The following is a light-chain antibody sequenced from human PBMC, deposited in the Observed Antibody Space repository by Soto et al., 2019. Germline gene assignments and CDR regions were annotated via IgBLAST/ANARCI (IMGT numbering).Light chain of an antibody. CDR2: GTS. V-gene: IGKV3-20*01. Sequence: EIVLTQSPGTLSLSPGERATLSCRTSQSVSSSTLAWYQQKPGQAPRLLIYGTSTRATGIPDRFSGSGSGTDFTLTISRLEPEDSAVYYCHLYGTLVITFGPGTKVDLK. CDR1: QSVSSST. J-gene: IGKJ3*01. CDR3: HLYGTLVIT.